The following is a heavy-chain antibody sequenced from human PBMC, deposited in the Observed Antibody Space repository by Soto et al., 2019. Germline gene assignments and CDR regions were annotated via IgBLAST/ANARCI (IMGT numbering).Heavy chain of an antibody. D-gene: IGHD6-19*01. V-gene: IGHV1-18*04. CDR3: ASSGYRSGWYPLDY. CDR1: GYTFTSYG. Sequence: ASVKVSCKASGYTFTSYGISWVRQAPGQGLEWMGWISAYNGNTNYAQKLQGRVTMTTDTSTSTAYMELRSLRSDDTAVYYCASSGYRSGWYPLDYWGQGTLVTVSS. CDR2: ISAYNGNT. J-gene: IGHJ4*02.